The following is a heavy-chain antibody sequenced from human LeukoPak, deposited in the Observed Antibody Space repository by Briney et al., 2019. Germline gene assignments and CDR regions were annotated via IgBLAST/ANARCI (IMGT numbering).Heavy chain of an antibody. D-gene: IGHD3-10*01. CDR2: IIPIFGTA. CDR1: GGTFSSYA. V-gene: IGHV1-69*13. J-gene: IGHJ6*02. Sequence: GASVKVSCKASGGTFSSYAISWVRQAPGQGLEWMGGIIPIFGTANYAQKFQGRVTITADESTSTAYMELSSLRSEDTAVYYCARDSPPGIGYYYYGMDVWGQGTTVTVSS. CDR3: ARDSPPGIGYYYYGMDV.